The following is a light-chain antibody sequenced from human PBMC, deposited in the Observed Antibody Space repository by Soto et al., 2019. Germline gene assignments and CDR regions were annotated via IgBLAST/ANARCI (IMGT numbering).Light chain of an antibody. Sequence: QAVLTQSPSASASLGASVKLTCTLSSGHSSNAIAWHQQQPEKGPRYLMKVNSDGSHSKGYGIPDRFSGSSSGAERYLTVSRLQSEDEADYYCQTWGTGFHVFGTGTKVTVL. J-gene: IGLJ1*01. V-gene: IGLV4-69*02. CDR2: VNSDGSH. CDR1: SGHSSNA. CDR3: QTWGTGFHV.